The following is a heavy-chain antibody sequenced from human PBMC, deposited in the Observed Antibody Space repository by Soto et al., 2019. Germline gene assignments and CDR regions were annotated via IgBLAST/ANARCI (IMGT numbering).Heavy chain of an antibody. CDR3: AKEVAAAGTYNWFDP. CDR2: ISGSGGST. V-gene: IGHV3-23*01. CDR1: GFTFSSYA. D-gene: IGHD6-13*01. Sequence: GGSLRLSCAASGFTFSSYAMSWVRQAPGKGLEWVSAISGSGGSTYYADSVKGRFTISRDNSKNTLYLQMNSLRAEDTAVYYCAKEVAAAGTYNWFDPWGQGTLVTVPQ. J-gene: IGHJ5*02.